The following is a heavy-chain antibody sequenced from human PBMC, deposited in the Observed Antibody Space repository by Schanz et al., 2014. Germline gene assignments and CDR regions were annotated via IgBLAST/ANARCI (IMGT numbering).Heavy chain of an antibody. Sequence: EVQLVESGGGLVQPGGSLRLSCAASGFTFSTYWMGWIRQAPGKGLEWVATIKQDGSERYYVDSVKGRFTISRDNAKNSLYLQMNSLRDEDTAVYYCAATTILADWGQGTLVAVSS. V-gene: IGHV3-7*01. CDR3: AATTILAD. D-gene: IGHD3-3*01. CDR2: IKQDGSER. CDR1: GFTFSTYW. J-gene: IGHJ4*02.